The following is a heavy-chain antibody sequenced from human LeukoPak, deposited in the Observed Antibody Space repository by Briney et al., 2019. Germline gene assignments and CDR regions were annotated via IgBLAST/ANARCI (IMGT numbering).Heavy chain of an antibody. CDR2: IYSGGST. CDR1: GFTVSRNY. CDR3: ARGGGGWYVGARFYWYSDL. V-gene: IGHV3-66*01. J-gene: IGHJ2*01. Sequence: PAGSLRLSCAASGFTVSRNYMSWVRLAPGKGMECVSVIYSGGSTYYADSVKGRFTISRDNSKNTLYLQMNSLRAEDTAVYYCARGGGGWYVGARFYWYSDLWGRGALVTVSS. D-gene: IGHD2-15*01.